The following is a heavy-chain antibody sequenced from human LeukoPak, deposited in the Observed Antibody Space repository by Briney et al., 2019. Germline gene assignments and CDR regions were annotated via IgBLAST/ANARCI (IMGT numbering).Heavy chain of an antibody. J-gene: IGHJ4*02. CDR3: ARQYYPPSYGSSFDY. V-gene: IGHV5-51*01. Sequence: GESLKISCKGSGYSFTSYWIGWVRQMPGKGLEWMGIIYPGDSDTRYSPSFQGQVTISADKSISTAYLQWSSLKASDTAMYYCARQYYPPSYGSSFDYWGQGTLVTVSS. CDR2: IYPGDSDT. CDR1: GYSFTSYW. D-gene: IGHD6-6*01.